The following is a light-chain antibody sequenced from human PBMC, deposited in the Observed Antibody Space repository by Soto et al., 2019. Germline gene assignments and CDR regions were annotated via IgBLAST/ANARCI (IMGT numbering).Light chain of an antibody. CDR1: QSVKTN. J-gene: IGKJ1*01. Sequence: EVVMTQSPVTLSVSPGEGATLSCRASQSVKTNLAWYQQKPGQAPRLLIYGASTRATGVPARFSGGGSGTEFTLTITSPQSEDFAVYYCQQYNDWPPWTFGQGTKVEVK. V-gene: IGKV3-15*01. CDR3: QQYNDWPPWT. CDR2: GAS.